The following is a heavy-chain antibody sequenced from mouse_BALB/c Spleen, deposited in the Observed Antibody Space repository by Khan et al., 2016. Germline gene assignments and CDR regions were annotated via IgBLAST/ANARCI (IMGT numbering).Heavy chain of an antibody. CDR3: ARYRYYYGSSKYFDV. V-gene: IGHV9-3-1*01. J-gene: IGHJ1*01. Sequence: QIQLVQSGPELKKPGETVKISCKASGYTFTNYGMNWVKQAPGKDLKWMGWINTYTGEPTYADDFKGRFAFSLETSASTAYLQINNLRNEDTATYSCARYRYYYGSSKYFDVWGAGTTVTVSS. CDR2: INTYTGEP. CDR1: GYTFTNYG. D-gene: IGHD1-1*01.